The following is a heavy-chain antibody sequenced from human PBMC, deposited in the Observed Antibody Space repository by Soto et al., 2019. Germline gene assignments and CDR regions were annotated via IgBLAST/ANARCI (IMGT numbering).Heavy chain of an antibody. CDR2: ISGDGINK. CDR3: ARRLTPSVTAMGY. V-gene: IGHV3-30-3*01. CDR1: GFTFSDYA. Sequence: QVQLVESGGGVVQPGRSLRLSCSASGFTFSDYAINWVRKAPGKGLEWVPSISGDGINKYIADSVKGGFIISRDNSKNTVLLQMSSLGPEDTAVYYCARRLTPSVTAMGYWGQGTLVTVSS. D-gene: IGHD2-21*02. J-gene: IGHJ4*02.